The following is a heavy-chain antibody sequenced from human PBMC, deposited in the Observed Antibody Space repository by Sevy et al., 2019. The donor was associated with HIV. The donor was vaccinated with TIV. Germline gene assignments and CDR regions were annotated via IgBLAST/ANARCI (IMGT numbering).Heavy chain of an antibody. CDR1: GFTFHTYW. J-gene: IGHJ4*02. V-gene: IGHV3-7*01. Sequence: GGSLRLSCAASGFTFHTYWMQWVRQAPGKGLEWVANIRQDGNEIYYAESVMGRFTISRDNAMQSLYLEMNNLRVEDSGIYYCARRYFDVWGQGTLVTVSS. CDR2: IRQDGNEI. CDR3: ARRYFDV.